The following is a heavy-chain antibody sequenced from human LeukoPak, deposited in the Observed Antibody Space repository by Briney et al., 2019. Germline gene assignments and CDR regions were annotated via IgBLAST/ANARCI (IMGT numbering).Heavy chain of an antibody. CDR2: VYSSGST. D-gene: IGHD6-6*01. Sequence: SETLSLTCTVSGGSISSGDYYWSWIRQPAGKGLEWIGRVYSSGSTNYNPSLKSRVTISIDTSKNQFSLKLSSVTAADTAAYYCARGVGSSSSNWFDPWGQGTLVTVSS. CDR3: ARGVGSSSSNWFDP. V-gene: IGHV4-61*02. CDR1: GGSISSGDYY. J-gene: IGHJ5*02.